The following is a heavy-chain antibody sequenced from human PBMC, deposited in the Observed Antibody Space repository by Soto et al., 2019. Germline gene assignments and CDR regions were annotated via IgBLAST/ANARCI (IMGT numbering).Heavy chain of an antibody. J-gene: IGHJ4*02. Sequence: PSETLSLTCTVSGGSISSGGYYWGWVRQPPGKGLEWIGYIYYSGSTYYNPSLKSRVTISLDTSQNQFSLKLISVTAADTAVYFCARYGSGSYYPTTFDYWGQGTLVTVSS. CDR3: ARYGSGSYYPTTFDY. CDR1: GGSISSGGYY. D-gene: IGHD3-10*01. V-gene: IGHV4-31*03. CDR2: IYYSGST.